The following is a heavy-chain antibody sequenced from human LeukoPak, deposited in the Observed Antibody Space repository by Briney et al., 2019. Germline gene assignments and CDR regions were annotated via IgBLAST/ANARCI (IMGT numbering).Heavy chain of an antibody. V-gene: IGHV6-1*01. Sequence: SQTLSLTCAISGDSVSSNSVTWNWIRQSPSRGLEWLGRTYYRSTWYNDYAVSVRGRISVNPDTSKNQFSLHLNSVTPEDTAVYYCARRLTQYDCFDPWGQGILVTVSS. CDR1: GDSVSSNSVT. D-gene: IGHD2-2*01. J-gene: IGHJ5*02. CDR3: ARRLTQYDCFDP. CDR2: TYYRSTWYN.